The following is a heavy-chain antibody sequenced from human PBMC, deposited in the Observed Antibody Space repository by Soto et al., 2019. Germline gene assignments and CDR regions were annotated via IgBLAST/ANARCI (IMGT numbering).Heavy chain of an antibody. CDR1: GGSFSGYY. V-gene: IGHV4-34*01. D-gene: IGHD3-10*01. J-gene: IGHJ4*02. CDR3: ARSGPGFGELHSAMGFTFDY. CDR2: INHSGST. Sequence: QVQLQQWGAGLLKPSETLSLTCAVYGGSFSGYYWSWIRQPPGKGLDWIGEINHSGSTNYNPSLKSRVTISVDTSKNQFSLKLSSVTAADTAVYYCARSGPGFGELHSAMGFTFDYWGQGTLVTVSS.